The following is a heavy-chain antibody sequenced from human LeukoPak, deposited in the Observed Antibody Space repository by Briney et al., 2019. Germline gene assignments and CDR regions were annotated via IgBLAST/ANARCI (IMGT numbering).Heavy chain of an antibody. J-gene: IGHJ4*02. V-gene: IGHV2-26*01. Sequence: ETLSLTCTVSGGSISSYYWSWIRQPPGKALEWLAHIFSNDEKSYSTSLKSRLTISKDTSKSQVVLTMTNMDPVDTATYYCARILSYCGGDCNPSIDYWGQGTLVTVSS. CDR1: GGSISSYYW. CDR2: IFSNDEK. D-gene: IGHD2-21*02. CDR3: ARILSYCGGDCNPSIDY.